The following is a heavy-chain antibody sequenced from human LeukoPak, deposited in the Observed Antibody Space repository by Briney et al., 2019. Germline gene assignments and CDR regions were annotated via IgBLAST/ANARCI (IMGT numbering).Heavy chain of an antibody. CDR2: ISSRTGDI. V-gene: IGHV3-21*01. Sequence: GGSLRLSCAASGFSFDTYSMNWVRQTPGKGLEWVSSISSRTGDIYYADSVKGRFTVSSDNAKNSLYLQMNSLRAEDTAVYYCARSVKLGPFDYWGQGTLVTVSS. J-gene: IGHJ4*02. CDR3: ARSVKLGPFDY. D-gene: IGHD1-1*01. CDR1: GFSFDTYS.